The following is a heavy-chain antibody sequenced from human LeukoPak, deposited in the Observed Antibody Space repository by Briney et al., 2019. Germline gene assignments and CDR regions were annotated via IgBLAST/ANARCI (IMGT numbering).Heavy chain of an antibody. V-gene: IGHV1-18*01. D-gene: IGHD3-10*01. CDR3: GIGENTGTLDY. CDR1: GYTFTSYG. Sequence: ASVKVSCKASGYTFTSYGISWVRQAPGQGLEWMGWISAYNGNTNYAQKFQGRVTMTTDTSTSTAYMELRSLRSDDTAVYYCGIGENTGTLDYWGQGTLVTVSS. J-gene: IGHJ4*02. CDR2: ISAYNGNT.